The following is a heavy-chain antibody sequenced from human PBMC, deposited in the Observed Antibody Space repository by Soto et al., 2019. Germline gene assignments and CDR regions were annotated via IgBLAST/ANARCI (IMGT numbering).Heavy chain of an antibody. CDR1: GFTFKNHA. Sequence: QGQLVESGGDAVQPGRSLRLSCVGSGFTFKNHAMHWVRLAPGQGLEWVAYISYDGSNKAYGDSVQGRFTISRDNSKNRGILQMNRLGVEGTGFFDCAKEGGCCADVWGGSIGSFDIWGRGTTVTVSS. J-gene: IGHJ3*02. CDR3: AKEGGCCADVWGGSIGSFDI. V-gene: IGHV3-30*18. CDR2: ISYDGSNK. D-gene: IGHD3-3*01.